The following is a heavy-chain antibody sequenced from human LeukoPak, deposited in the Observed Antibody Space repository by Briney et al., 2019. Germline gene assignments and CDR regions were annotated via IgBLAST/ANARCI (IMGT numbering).Heavy chain of an antibody. CDR1: GYSFTNYW. Sequence: GESLKISCQGSGYSFTNYWIAWVRQKPGKGLEWMGIIYPDDSDIRYSPSFQGQVTISADRSISTAYLQWSSLTAPDSALYYCARVDGSYYGLDYWGQGTLVTVSS. J-gene: IGHJ4*02. D-gene: IGHD1-26*01. CDR3: ARVDGSYYGLDY. CDR2: IYPDDSDI. V-gene: IGHV5-51*01.